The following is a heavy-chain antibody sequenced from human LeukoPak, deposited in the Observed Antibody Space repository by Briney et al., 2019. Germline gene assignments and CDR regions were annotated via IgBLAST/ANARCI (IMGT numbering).Heavy chain of an antibody. CDR2: ISAYNGNT. D-gene: IGHD2-21*02. Sequence: GASVTVSCKASGYTFTNYGISWVRQAPGQGLEWLGWISAYNGNTNYAQKLQDRVTMTTDTSTSTAYMELRSLRSDDTAVYYCARGAYCGGDCYQRSLDYWGQGALVTVSS. CDR1: GYTFTNYG. CDR3: ARGAYCGGDCYQRSLDY. J-gene: IGHJ4*02. V-gene: IGHV1-18*01.